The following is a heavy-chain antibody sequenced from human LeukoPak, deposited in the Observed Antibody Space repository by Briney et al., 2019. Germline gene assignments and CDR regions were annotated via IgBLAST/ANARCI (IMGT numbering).Heavy chain of an antibody. CDR2: IYSGGST. Sequence: PGGSLRLSCAASGFTFSSNYMSWVRQAPGKGLEWVSGIYSGGSTYYAPSVTGRFTLSRDHSKPSLSLQMNSLRAEDPAVYYCARVVGDYGDAHYTDYWGQGTLVTVSS. V-gene: IGHV3-66*01. CDR1: GFTFSSNY. J-gene: IGHJ4*02. D-gene: IGHD4-17*01. CDR3: ARVVGDYGDAHYTDY.